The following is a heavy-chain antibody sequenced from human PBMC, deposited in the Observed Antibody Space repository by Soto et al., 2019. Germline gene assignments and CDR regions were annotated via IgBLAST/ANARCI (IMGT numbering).Heavy chain of an antibody. CDR1: GGSISSYY. CDR2: IYYSGST. D-gene: IGHD2-8*02. CDR3: ARDRRVVYAISTPGVAP. Sequence: SETLPLTCTVSGGSISSYYWSWIRQPPGKGLEWIGYIYYSGSTNYNPSLKSRVTISVDTSKNQFSLKLSSVTAADTAVYYCARDRRVVYAISTPGVAPWGQGTLVTV. J-gene: IGHJ1*01. V-gene: IGHV4-59*01.